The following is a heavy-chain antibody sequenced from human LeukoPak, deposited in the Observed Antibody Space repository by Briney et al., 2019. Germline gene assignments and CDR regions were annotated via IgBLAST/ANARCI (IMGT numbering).Heavy chain of an antibody. Sequence: GGTLRLSCAASGYTFSSYSMHWVRQAPGKGLEYVSAISSNGGSTYYANSVKGRFTISRDNSKNTLYLQMGSLRAEDMAVYYCARVFYDSSGYYYDYWGQGTLVTVSS. CDR3: ARVFYDSSGYYYDY. CDR2: ISSNGGST. J-gene: IGHJ4*02. V-gene: IGHV3-64*01. CDR1: GYTFSSYS. D-gene: IGHD3-22*01.